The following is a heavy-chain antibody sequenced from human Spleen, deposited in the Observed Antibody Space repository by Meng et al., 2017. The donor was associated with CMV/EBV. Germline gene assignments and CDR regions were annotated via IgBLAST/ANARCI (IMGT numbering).Heavy chain of an antibody. CDR2: ISSSSSYI. Sequence: GESLKISCAASGFTFSSYSMNWVRQAPGKGLEWVSSISSSSSYIYYADSVKGRFTISRDNAKNSLYLQMNSLRAEDTAVYYCARSTGSVTPSDVDYWGQGTLVTVSS. J-gene: IGHJ4*02. CDR3: ARSTGSVTPSDVDY. CDR1: GFTFSSYS. V-gene: IGHV3-21*01. D-gene: IGHD2-8*02.